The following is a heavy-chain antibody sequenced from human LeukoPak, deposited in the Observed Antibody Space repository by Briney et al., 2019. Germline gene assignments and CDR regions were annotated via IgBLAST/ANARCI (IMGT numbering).Heavy chain of an antibody. D-gene: IGHD1-26*01. CDR3: AKEAIGYSFSQC. Sequence: GGSLRLSCAASGFTFSGYSMSWVRQAPGKGLEWVSYISSSSSTIYYADSVKGRLTISRDNAKNSLYLQMNSLRADDTAVYYCAKEAIGYSFSQCWGQGTLVTVSS. CDR2: ISSSSSTI. V-gene: IGHV3-48*04. CDR1: GFTFSGYS. J-gene: IGHJ4*02.